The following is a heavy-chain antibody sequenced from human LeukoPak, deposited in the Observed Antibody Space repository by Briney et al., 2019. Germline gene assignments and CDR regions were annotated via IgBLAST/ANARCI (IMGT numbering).Heavy chain of an antibody. CDR1: GGTFSSYA. V-gene: IGHV1-2*02. J-gene: IGHJ4*02. Sequence: ASVKVSCKASGGTFSSYAISWVRQAPGQGLEWMGWINPNSGGTNYAQKFQGRVTMTRDTSSSTAYMELSRLRSDDTAVYYFARAAANDYWGQGTLVTVSS. CDR3: ARAAANDY. CDR2: INPNSGGT. D-gene: IGHD6-13*01.